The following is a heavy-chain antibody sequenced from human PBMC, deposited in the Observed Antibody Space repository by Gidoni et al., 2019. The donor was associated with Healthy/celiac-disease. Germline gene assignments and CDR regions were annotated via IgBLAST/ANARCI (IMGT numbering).Heavy chain of an antibody. CDR1: GYTFTSYD. CDR2: MKPNSGNT. CDR3: ARGIFDFWSGYYGEYYYYYGMDV. J-gene: IGHJ6*02. D-gene: IGHD3-3*01. V-gene: IGHV1-8*01. Sequence: QVQLVQSGAEVKKPGASVKVSCKASGYTFTSYDLNWVRQATGQGLEWMGWMKPNSGNTGYAQKFQGRVTMTRNTSISTAYMELSSLRSEDTAVYYCARGIFDFWSGYYGEYYYYYGMDVWGQGTTVTVSS.